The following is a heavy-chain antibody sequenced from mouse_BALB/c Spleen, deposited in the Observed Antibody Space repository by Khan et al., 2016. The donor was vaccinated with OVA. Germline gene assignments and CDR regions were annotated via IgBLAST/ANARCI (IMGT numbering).Heavy chain of an antibody. CDR3: AHLPAY. J-gene: IGHJ3*01. V-gene: IGHV3-6*02. CDR1: GYSITSGYY. Sequence: EVQLQESGPGLVKPSQSLSLTCSVTGYSITSGYYWNWIRQFPGNKLEWMGYISYDGSNNYNPSLKNRISITRDTSKNQFFLKLNSVTTEDTATYSCAHLPAYWGQGTLVTVSA. CDR2: ISYDGSN.